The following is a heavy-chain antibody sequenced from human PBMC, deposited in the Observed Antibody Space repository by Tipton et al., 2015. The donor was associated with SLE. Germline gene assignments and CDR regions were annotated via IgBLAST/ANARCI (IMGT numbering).Heavy chain of an antibody. CDR2: IIPIFGTA. D-gene: IGHD2-2*01. CDR1: GYPFTSYT. Sequence: QLVQSGAEVKKPGASVKVSCKASGYPFTSYTITWVRQAPGQGLEWMGAIIPIFGTANYAQKFQGRVTITADESTRTSYLELSSLRSGDTAVYYCATGRGYCESTSCSAGDFYYYGMDVWGQGTTVTVSS. J-gene: IGHJ6*02. CDR3: ATGRGYCESTSCSAGDFYYYGMDV. V-gene: IGHV1-69*13.